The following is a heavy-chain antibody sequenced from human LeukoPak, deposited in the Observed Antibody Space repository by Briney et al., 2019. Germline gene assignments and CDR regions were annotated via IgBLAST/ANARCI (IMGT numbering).Heavy chain of an antibody. V-gene: IGHV1-2*02. Sequence: ASVKVSCKASGYTFTSYGISWVRQAPGQGLEWMGWINLNSGGTNYAQKFQGRVTMTRDTSISTVYMELSRLRSDDTAVYYCANLLMVYAIGAFDIWGQGTMVTVSS. CDR2: INLNSGGT. D-gene: IGHD2-8*01. CDR1: GYTFTSYG. J-gene: IGHJ3*02. CDR3: ANLLMVYAIGAFDI.